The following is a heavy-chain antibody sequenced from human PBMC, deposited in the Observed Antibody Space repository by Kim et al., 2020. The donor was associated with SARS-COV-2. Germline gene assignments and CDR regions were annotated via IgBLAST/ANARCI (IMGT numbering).Heavy chain of an antibody. J-gene: IGHJ6*02. V-gene: IGHV6-1*01. Sequence: SQTLSLTCAISGDSVSSNSAAWNWIRQSPSRGLEWLGRTYYRSKWYNDYAVSVKSRITINPDTSKNQFSLQLNSVTPEDTAVYYCARAPGYSSGWYLSGHYYDGMDGWGQETTVTVSS. CDR1: GDSVSSNSAA. CDR3: ARAPGYSSGWYLSGHYYDGMDG. D-gene: IGHD6-19*01. CDR2: TYYRSKWYN.